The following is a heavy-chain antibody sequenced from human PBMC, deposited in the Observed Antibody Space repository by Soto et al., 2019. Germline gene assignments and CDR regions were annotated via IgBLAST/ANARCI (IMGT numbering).Heavy chain of an antibody. V-gene: IGHV6-1*01. CDR1: GDSVSSNSAA. CDR2: TYYRSKWYT. J-gene: IGHJ6*02. CDR3: ARGMGAEQYYYEYGMDV. D-gene: IGHD1-26*01. Sequence: SQTLSLTCAISGDSVSSNSAAWNSTRQSPSRGLEWLVRTYYRSKWYTDYAVSVKSRITINPDTSKNQFSLQLNSVTPVDTAVYYFARGMGAEQYYYEYGMDVWGQGIMVTVSS.